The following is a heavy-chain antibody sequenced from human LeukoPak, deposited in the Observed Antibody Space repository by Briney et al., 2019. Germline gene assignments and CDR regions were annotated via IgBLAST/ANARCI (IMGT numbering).Heavy chain of an antibody. V-gene: IGHV3-74*01. CDR1: GFTFSNYA. Sequence: GGSLRLSCAASGFTFSNYAMSWVRQAPGKGLVWVSRINSDGSSTFYADSVKGRFTTSRDNAENTVYLQMNSLRADDTAVYYCARIPGGSGSQYDYWGQGTLVIVSS. J-gene: IGHJ4*02. D-gene: IGHD3-10*01. CDR3: ARIPGGSGSQYDY. CDR2: INSDGSST.